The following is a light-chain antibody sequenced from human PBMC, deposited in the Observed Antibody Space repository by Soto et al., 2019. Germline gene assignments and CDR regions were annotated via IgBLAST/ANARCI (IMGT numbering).Light chain of an antibody. J-gene: IGLJ1*01. CDR3: SSYAGRNTPYV. Sequence: QSVLTQPPSAYGSAGQAGTLSCNGTSSDVGGYNYVSWYPQHPCKSPKLMIYXVSKPPFGVPDRFSGSKSGNTASLTVSGLQAEDEADYYCSSYAGRNTPYVFGTGTEVTVL. CDR2: XVS. V-gene: IGLV2-8*01. CDR1: SSDVGGYNY.